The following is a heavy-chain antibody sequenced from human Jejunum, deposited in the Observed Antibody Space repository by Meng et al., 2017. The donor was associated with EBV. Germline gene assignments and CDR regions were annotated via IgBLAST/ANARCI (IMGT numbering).Heavy chain of an antibody. D-gene: IGHD4-17*01. V-gene: IGHV3-15*01. J-gene: IGHJ4*02. CDR3: TSRVVTTNDN. Sequence: EVHLVGVGGGLVNPGGSLRLSCVASGFTFSNTWMNWVRQAPGKGLEWIGRVKREIDGGSTDYIAPVKGRFTISRDDSINTVYLQMNNLEIGDTGVYYCTSRVVTTNDNWGQGTLVTVSS. CDR2: VKREIDGGST. CDR1: GFTFSNTW.